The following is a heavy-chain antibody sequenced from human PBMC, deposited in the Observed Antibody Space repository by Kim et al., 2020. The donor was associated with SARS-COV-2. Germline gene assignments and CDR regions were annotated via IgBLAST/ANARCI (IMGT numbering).Heavy chain of an antibody. J-gene: IGHJ3*02. CDR3: ARRRYYEGPVNYYAFDI. Sequence: SETLSPTCGVSGGSISTTNWWSWVRQSPTMGLEWIGEIYHTGKTNYNPSLNSRVTISLDKSKSQFSLKVTSVTAADTAVYYCARRRYYEGPVNYYAFDIWGQGALITVSS. D-gene: IGHD3-22*01. CDR1: GGSISTTNW. CDR2: IYHTGKT. V-gene: IGHV4-4*02.